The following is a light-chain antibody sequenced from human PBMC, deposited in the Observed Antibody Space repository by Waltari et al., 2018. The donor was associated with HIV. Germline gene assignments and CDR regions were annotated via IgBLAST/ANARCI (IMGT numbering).Light chain of an antibody. J-gene: IGKJ4*01. Sequence: EIVLTQSPGTLSLSPGERATLSCRARQSVSSNYLAWYQRKPGQAPRLLIYGASNRATGISDRFSGSGSGTDFAHTISRLEPEDFAVYCCQQYGSSSDTFGGGTKVEIK. V-gene: IGKV3-20*01. CDR1: QSVSSNY. CDR3: QQYGSSSDT. CDR2: GAS.